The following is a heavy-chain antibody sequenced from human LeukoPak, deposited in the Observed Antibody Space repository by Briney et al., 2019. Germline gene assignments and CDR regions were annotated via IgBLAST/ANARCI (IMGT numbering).Heavy chain of an antibody. CDR3: ARCPSMVKGILSYNWFDP. CDR1: GFTFSSYW. J-gene: IGHJ5*02. Sequence: PGGSLRLSCAASGFTFSSYWMHSVRQAPGKGRVWVSRINSDGSSTSYADSVKGRFTISRDNAKNTLYLQMNSLRAEDTAVYYCARCPSMVKGILSYNWFDPWGQGTLVTVSS. CDR2: INSDGSST. D-gene: IGHD5-18*01. V-gene: IGHV3-74*01.